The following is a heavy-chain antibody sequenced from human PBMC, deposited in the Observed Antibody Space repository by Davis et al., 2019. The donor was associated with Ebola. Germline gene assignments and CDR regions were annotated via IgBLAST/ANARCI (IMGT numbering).Heavy chain of an antibody. CDR3: ARDSLTTVTTYYYYGMDV. Sequence: GGSLRLSCAASGFTVSSNYMSWVRQAPGKGLEWVSVIYSGGSTYYADSVKGRFTISRDNSKNTLYLQMNSLRAEDTAVYYCARDSLTTVTTYYYYGMDVWGQGTTVTVSS. D-gene: IGHD4-17*01. CDR1: GFTVSSNY. CDR2: IYSGGST. V-gene: IGHV3-53*01. J-gene: IGHJ6*02.